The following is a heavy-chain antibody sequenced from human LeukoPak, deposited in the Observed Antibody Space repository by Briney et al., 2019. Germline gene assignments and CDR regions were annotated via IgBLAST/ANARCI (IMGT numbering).Heavy chain of an antibody. Sequence: GGSLRLSCAASGFTFSSYAMSWVRQAPGMGLEWVSVIYSGGTTYYADSVKGRFTISRDNSKNMLYLQMNSLRAEDTAVYYCAREPGTDYRKYYSDYWGQGTLVTVSS. CDR3: AREPGTDYRKYYSDY. CDR2: IYSGGTT. V-gene: IGHV3-53*01. D-gene: IGHD3/OR15-3a*01. J-gene: IGHJ4*02. CDR1: GFTFSSYA.